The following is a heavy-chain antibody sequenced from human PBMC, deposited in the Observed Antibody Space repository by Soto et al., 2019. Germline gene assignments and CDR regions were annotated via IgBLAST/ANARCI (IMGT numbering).Heavy chain of an antibody. CDR2: ISWNSANM. V-gene: IGHV3-9*01. J-gene: IGHJ6*02. D-gene: IGHD3-16*01. CDR1: GFTFDDYA. Sequence: GGSLRLSCAASGFTFDDYAMHWVRQAPGKGLEWVSGISWNSANMNYADSVKARFTISRDNAKNSLSLQMNSLREEDTSLYYCVKDISGRGSYYYYYGMDVWGQGTTVTVSS. CDR3: VKDISGRGSYYYYYGMDV.